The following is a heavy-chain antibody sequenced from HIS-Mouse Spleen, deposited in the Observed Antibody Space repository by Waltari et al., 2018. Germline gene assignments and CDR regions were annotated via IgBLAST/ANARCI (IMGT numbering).Heavy chain of an antibody. V-gene: IGHV3-30-3*01. D-gene: IGHD3-10*01. CDR2: ISYDGSNK. CDR1: GFTFTRSA. J-gene: IGHJ4*02. CDR3: AREGDL. Sequence: QVQLVESGGGVVQPGRSLRLHCSASGFTFTRSAMHGVWQAPGKGLEWVAVISYDGSNKYYADSVKGRFTISRDNSKNTLYLQMNSLRAEDTAVYYCAREGDLWGQGTLVTVSS.